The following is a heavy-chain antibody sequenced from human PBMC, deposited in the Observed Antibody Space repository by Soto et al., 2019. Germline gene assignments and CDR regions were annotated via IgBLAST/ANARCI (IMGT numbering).Heavy chain of an antibody. CDR2: IHHSEST. CDR3: ARTSYYDSTGYYNMDV. J-gene: IGHJ6*02. V-gene: IGHV4-39*07. CDR1: GGSISSSSYY. Sequence: SETLSLTCTVSGGSISSSSYYWGWIRQPPGKGLEWIGEIHHSESTNYNPSLNSRVTISVDKSKNQFSLKLTSVTAADTADYYCARTSYYDSTGYYNMDVWGQGTTVTVSS. D-gene: IGHD3-22*01.